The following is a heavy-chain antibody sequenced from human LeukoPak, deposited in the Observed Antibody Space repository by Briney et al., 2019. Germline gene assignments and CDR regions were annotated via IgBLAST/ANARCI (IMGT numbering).Heavy chain of an antibody. J-gene: IGHJ3*02. CDR3: GREENIAVAGIDI. CDR1: GGSFSGYY. CDR2: INHSGST. D-gene: IGHD6-19*01. Sequence: SETLSLTCAVYGGSFSGYYWSWIRQPPGKGLEWIGEINHSGSTNYNPSLKSRVTISVDTSKNQFSLKLSSVTAADTAVYYCGREENIAVAGIDIWGQGTMVTVSS. V-gene: IGHV4-34*01.